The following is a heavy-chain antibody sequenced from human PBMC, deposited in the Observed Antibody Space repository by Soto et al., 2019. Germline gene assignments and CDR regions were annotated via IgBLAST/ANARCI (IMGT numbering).Heavy chain of an antibody. Sequence: SETLSLTCTVSGGSISSSSYYWGWIRQPPGKGLEWIGSIYYSGSTYYNPSLKSRVTISVDTSKNQFSLKLSSVTAADTAVYYFARHDDYYGMDVWGQGTTVTVS. CDR3: ARHDDYYGMDV. V-gene: IGHV4-39*01. J-gene: IGHJ6*02. CDR2: IYYSGST. CDR1: GGSISSSSYY.